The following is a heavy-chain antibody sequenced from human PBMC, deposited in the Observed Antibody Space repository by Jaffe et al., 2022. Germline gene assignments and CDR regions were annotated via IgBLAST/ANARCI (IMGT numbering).Heavy chain of an antibody. Sequence: QVQLQESGPGLVKPSQTLSLTCTVSGGSISSGSYYWSWIRQPAGKGLEWIGRIYTSGSTNYNPSLKSRVTISVDTSKNQFSLKLSSVTAADTAVYYCARASVYVWGSYRLDAFDIWGQGTMVTVSS. CDR1: GGSISSGSYY. CDR3: ARASVYVWGSYRLDAFDI. J-gene: IGHJ3*02. CDR2: IYTSGST. D-gene: IGHD3-16*02. V-gene: IGHV4-61*02.